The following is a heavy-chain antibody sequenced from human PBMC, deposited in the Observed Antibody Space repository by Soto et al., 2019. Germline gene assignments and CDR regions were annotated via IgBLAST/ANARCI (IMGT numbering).Heavy chain of an antibody. J-gene: IGHJ4*02. CDR1: DDSMSSTTSF. Sequence: PSEPMAQNCTLSDDSMSSTTSFWYRNRKPPGKGLEWVGSIYYSGKTRYNPSLKSRVTISVDRSKNQFSLQMSSVTDADTAVYYCAKNLPRTGRVDDLGQGSVITASS. V-gene: IGHV4-39*01. CDR3: AKNLPRTGRVDD. CDR2: IYYSGKT.